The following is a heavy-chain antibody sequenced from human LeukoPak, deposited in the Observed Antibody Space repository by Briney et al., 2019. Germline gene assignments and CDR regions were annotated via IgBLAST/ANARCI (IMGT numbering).Heavy chain of an antibody. J-gene: IGHJ4*02. CDR1: GFTFSTYE. D-gene: IGHD1-1*01. V-gene: IGHV5-10-1*01. CDR3: ARYTTGDFDY. Sequence: GGSLRLSCAASGFTFSTYEMNWVRQAPGKGLEWMGRIDPSDSYTNYSPSFQGHVTISADKSISTAYLQWSSLKASDTAMYYCARYTTGDFDYWGQGTLVTVSS. CDR2: IDPSDSYT.